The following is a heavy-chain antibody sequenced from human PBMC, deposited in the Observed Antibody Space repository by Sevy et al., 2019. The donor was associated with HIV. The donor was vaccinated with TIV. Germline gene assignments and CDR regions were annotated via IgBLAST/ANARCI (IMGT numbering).Heavy chain of an antibody. V-gene: IGHV1-18*04. CDR1: GYTFTSYG. CDR3: ARDRHISTSTSDAFDI. CDR2: ISAYNGNT. Sequence: ASVKGSCKASGYTFTSYGISWVRQAPGQGLEWMGWISAYNGNTNYAQKLQGRVTMTTDTSTSTAYMELRSLRSDDTAVYYCARDRHISTSTSDAFDIWGQGTMVTVSS. J-gene: IGHJ3*02. D-gene: IGHD1-1*01.